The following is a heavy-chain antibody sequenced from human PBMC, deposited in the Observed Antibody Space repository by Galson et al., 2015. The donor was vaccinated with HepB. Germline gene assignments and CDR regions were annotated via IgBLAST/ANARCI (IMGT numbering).Heavy chain of an antibody. V-gene: IGHV1-46*01. D-gene: IGHD2-15*01. CDR2: INPSGGTR. Sequence: SVKVSCKASGYTFSIYCMHWVRQAPGQGLEWMGIINPSGGTRIYAQKFQGRVTVTRDTSTSTVYMELSSLRSEDTAVYYCARDGRPHCSGGSRYFGDNWGQGTLVTVSS. J-gene: IGHJ4*02. CDR1: GYTFSIYC. CDR3: ARDGRPHCSGGSRYFGDN.